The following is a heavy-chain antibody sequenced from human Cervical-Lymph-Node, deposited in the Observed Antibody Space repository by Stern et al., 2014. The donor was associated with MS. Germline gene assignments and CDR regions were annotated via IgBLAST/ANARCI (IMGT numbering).Heavy chain of an antibody. D-gene: IGHD6-19*01. J-gene: IGHJ5*02. CDR2: ISGYNDDT. CDR3: ARDPHIAVAGTGGGFDP. CDR1: GYTFTNYG. V-gene: IGHV1-18*01. Sequence: QVQLVQSGAEVKKPGASVKVSCKASGYTFTNYGISWVRQAPGQGLEWRGWISGYNDDTNYVEKFQGRVTMTTDTSTSTAYMELRSLRSDDTAVYYCARDPHIAVAGTGGGFDPWGQGTLVTVSS.